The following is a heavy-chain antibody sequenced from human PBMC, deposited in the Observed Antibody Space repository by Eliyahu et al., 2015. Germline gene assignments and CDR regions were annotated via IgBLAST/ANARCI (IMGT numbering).Heavy chain of an antibody. CDR2: INHCGST. CDR1: GGSFSGXX. J-gene: IGHJ5*02. D-gene: IGHD2-2*01. V-gene: IGHV4-34*01. CDR3: ARGRRYCSSTSCYLNWFDP. Sequence: QVQLQQWGAGLLKPSETLSLXCAVYGGSFSGXXWSWIRXPPGXGLEWIGEINHCGSTXYNPSLKSRVTISVDTSKNQFSLKLSSVTAADTAVYYCARGRRYCSSTSCYLNWFDPWGQGTLVTVSS.